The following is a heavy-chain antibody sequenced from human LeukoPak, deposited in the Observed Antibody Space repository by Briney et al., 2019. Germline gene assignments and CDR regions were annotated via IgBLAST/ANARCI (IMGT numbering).Heavy chain of an antibody. CDR1: GFTFSSYW. CDR3: ASHVRVFGVAAGEYWFDP. J-gene: IGHJ5*02. Sequence: PGGSLRLSCAASGFTFSSYWMSWVRQAPGKGLEWVANIKQDGSEKYYVDSVKGRFTISRDNAKNSLYLQMNSLRAEDTAVYYCASHVRVFGVAAGEYWFDPWGQGTLVTVSS. CDR2: IKQDGSEK. D-gene: IGHD3-3*01. V-gene: IGHV3-7*01.